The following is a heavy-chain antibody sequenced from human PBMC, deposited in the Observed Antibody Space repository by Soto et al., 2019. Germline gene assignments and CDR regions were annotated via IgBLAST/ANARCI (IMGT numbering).Heavy chain of an antibody. Sequence: QVQLQESGPGLVKPSQTLSLTCTVSGGSISSGGYYWSWIRQHPGKGLEWIGYVYYSGSTYYNPYPTFRRPISVQPSKNNLSPHLSYVSAEQTAVYYSARWVTMVRVLIHPPYFDYWGQGTLVTVSS. D-gene: IGHD3-10*01. J-gene: IGHJ4*02. CDR1: GGSISSGGYY. CDR2: VYYSGST. CDR3: ARWVTMVRVLIHPPYFDY. V-gene: IGHV4-31*03.